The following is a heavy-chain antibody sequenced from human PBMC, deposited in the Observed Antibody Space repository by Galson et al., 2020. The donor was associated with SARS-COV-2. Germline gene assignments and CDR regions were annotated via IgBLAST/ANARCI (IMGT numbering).Heavy chain of an antibody. D-gene: IGHD4-4*01. V-gene: IGHV3-30-3*01. J-gene: IGHJ4*02. CDR2: ISSDGITK. CDR1: GFTFTNCA. Sequence: GGSLRLSCVASGFTFTNCAMHWVRQAPGKGLEWMAIISSDGITKYYADSVKGRFTISRDNSRNTIHLQMNSLRGDDTAVYYCAKDYSGHANFDYWGQGALVTVSS. CDR3: AKDYSGHANFDY.